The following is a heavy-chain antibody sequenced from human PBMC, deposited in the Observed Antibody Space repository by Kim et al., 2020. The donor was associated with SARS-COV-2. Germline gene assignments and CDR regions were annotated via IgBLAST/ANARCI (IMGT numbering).Heavy chain of an antibody. J-gene: IGHJ5*01. CDR1: GFIFGSYG. CDR3: AKEGDYYGGYVSFFAS. V-gene: IGHV3-30*18. Sequence: GGSLRLSCAASGFIFGSYGMHWVRQAPGKGLEWVAVVSFDGRVEHYADSVKGRFTISRDNIRNTLYLEINGLKTEDSAVYFCAKEGDYYGGYVSFFASWG. CDR2: VSFDGRVE. D-gene: IGHD2-21*01.